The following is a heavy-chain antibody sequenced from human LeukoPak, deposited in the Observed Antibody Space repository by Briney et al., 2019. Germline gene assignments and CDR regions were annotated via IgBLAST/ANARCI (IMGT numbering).Heavy chain of an antibody. CDR2: ISYDGSNK. D-gene: IGHD5-12*01. CDR1: GFTFSSYG. J-gene: IGHJ6*02. V-gene: IGHV3-30*18. Sequence: PGRSLRLSCAASGFTFSSYGMHWVRQAPGKGLEWVAVISYDGSNKYYADSVKGRFTISRDNSKNTLYLQMNSLRAEDTAVYYCAKDRFSGYGYGMDVWGQGTTVTVSS. CDR3: AKDRFSGYGYGMDV.